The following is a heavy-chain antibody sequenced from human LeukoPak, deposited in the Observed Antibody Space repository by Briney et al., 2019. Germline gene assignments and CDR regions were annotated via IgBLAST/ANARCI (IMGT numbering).Heavy chain of an antibody. J-gene: IGHJ4*02. D-gene: IGHD2-21*02. Sequence: PSETLSLTCTVSGGSISSYYWSWIRQPAGKGLEWIVRIYTSGSTNYNPSLKSRVTMSVDTSKNQFSLKLSSVTAADTAVYYCARDGFSSGGDYYFDYWGQGTLVTVSS. CDR3: ARDGFSSGGDYYFDY. V-gene: IGHV4-4*07. CDR1: GGSISSYY. CDR2: IYTSGST.